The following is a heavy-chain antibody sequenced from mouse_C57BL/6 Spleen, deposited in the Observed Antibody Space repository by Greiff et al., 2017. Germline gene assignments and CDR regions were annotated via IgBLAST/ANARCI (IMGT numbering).Heavy chain of an antibody. V-gene: IGHV1-26*01. CDR1: GYTFTDYY. CDR2: INPNNGGT. J-gene: IGHJ2*01. Sequence: EVQLQQSGPELVKPGASVKISCKASGYTFTDYYMNWVKQSHGKSLEWIGDINPNNGGTSYNQKFKGKATLTVDKSSSTAYMELRSLTSEDSAVYYCARCYDGSPDGFDYWGQGTTLTVSS. CDR3: ARCYDGSPDGFDY. D-gene: IGHD2-3*01.